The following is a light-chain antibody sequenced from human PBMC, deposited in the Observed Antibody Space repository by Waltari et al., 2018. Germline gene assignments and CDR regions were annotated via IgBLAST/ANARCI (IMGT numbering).Light chain of an antibody. CDR3: SSYTSSYTLI. Sequence: QSALTQPASVSGSPGQSITISCTGTTSDVGGYDYVSWYQQHPGKAPQLMIYDVSNRPSGVSNRFSGSKSGNTASLTISGLQAEDEADYYCSSYTSSYTLIFGGGTKLIVL. V-gene: IGLV2-14*03. J-gene: IGLJ2*01. CDR2: DVS. CDR1: TSDVGGYDY.